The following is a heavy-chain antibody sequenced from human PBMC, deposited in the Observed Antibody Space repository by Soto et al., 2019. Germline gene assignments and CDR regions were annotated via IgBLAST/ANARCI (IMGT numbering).Heavy chain of an antibody. Sequence: GWSLRLSCAASGFTFSSYGMHWVRQAPGKGLEWVAVISYDGSNKYYADSVKGRFTISRDNSKNTLYLQMNSLRAEDTAVYYCAKVWDYYESPEWFDHWGQGTPVTVSS. V-gene: IGHV3-30*18. CDR2: ISYDGSNK. CDR3: AKVWDYYESPEWFDH. CDR1: GFTFSSYG. D-gene: IGHD3-22*01. J-gene: IGHJ5*02.